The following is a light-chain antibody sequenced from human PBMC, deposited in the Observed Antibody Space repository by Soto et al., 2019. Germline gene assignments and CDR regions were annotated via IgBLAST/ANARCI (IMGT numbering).Light chain of an antibody. V-gene: IGKV3-20*01. Sequence: EIVLTQSPGTLSLSPGERATLSCRASQTVSGTYLAWYQQKPGQAPRLLIYDASRRATGIPDRFSGSGSGTDFTLTITRLEPEDFAVYFCHHYGSSPPVTFGQGTKVEIK. CDR1: QTVSGTY. J-gene: IGKJ1*01. CDR3: HHYGSSPPVT. CDR2: DAS.